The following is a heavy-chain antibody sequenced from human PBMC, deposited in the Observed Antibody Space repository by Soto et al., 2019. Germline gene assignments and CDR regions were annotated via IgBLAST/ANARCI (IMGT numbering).Heavy chain of an antibody. Sequence: GGSLRLSCAASGLTFSDHYMDWFRQAPGKGLEWVGRTRHKANSYTTEYAASVKGRFTISRDDSKNSLYLQMNSLKTEDPAVYYCASIGLVPADAFDIWGKGTMVTVSS. D-gene: IGHD2-15*01. J-gene: IGHJ3*02. CDR1: GLTFSDHY. CDR2: TRHKANSYTT. CDR3: ASIGLVPADAFDI. V-gene: IGHV3-72*01.